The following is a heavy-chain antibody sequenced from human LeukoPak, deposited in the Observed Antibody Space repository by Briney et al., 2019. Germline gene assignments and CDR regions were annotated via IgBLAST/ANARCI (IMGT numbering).Heavy chain of an antibody. CDR2: FDTGAGET. V-gene: IGHV1-24*01. CDR1: GYTLTDLS. J-gene: IGHJ3*02. D-gene: IGHD6-19*01. CDR3: AADSRRSSGWFLPDRFDI. Sequence: ASVKVTCKVSGYTLTDLSMHWVRQTPGSGPEWMGGFDTGAGETVYAQKLQGRVTMRDHTTTDTAYMELSSLISKDTAVYYYAADSRRSSGWFLPDRFDIWGQGRKVTVSS.